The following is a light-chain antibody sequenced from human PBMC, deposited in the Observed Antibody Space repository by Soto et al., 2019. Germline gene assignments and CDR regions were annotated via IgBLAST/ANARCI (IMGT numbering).Light chain of an antibody. V-gene: IGLV2-23*02. Sequence: QSALTQPASVSGSPGQSITISCTGTSSDVGSYNLVSWYQQHPGKAPKLMIYEVTKRPSGVSNRLSGSKSGNTASLTISGLQAEDEADYYCCSYAGGSIPAVFGGGTKLTVL. CDR3: CSYAGGSIPAV. CDR1: SSDVGSYNL. CDR2: EVT. J-gene: IGLJ3*02.